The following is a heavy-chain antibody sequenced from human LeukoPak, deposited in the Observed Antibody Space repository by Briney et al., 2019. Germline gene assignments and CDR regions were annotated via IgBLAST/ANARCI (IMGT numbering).Heavy chain of an antibody. V-gene: IGHV4-59*01. CDR1: GGSINSYY. CDR3: ARDGEGYCSGGSCYRDYYYGMDV. Sequence: SETLSLTCTVSGGSINSYYWSWIRQPPGKGLEWIGSIYYSGRTNYNPSLKSRVTISVDTSKNQFSLKLSSVTAADTAVYYCARDGEGYCSGGSCYRDYYYGMDVWGQGTTVTVSS. CDR2: IYYSGRT. D-gene: IGHD2-15*01. J-gene: IGHJ6*02.